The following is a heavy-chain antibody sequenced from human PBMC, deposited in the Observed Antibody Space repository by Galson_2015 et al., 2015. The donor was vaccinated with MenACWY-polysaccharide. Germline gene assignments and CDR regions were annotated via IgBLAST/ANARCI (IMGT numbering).Heavy chain of an antibody. CDR1: GGSIKNYS. D-gene: IGHD3-22*01. CDR3: ATFPYDYDTSGQNRHDGFEI. Sequence: SETLSLTCTVSGGSIKNYSWNWIRMAPGKGLEWIGYVSYRGGSTYNPSLRSRTTMSVDTSKSLLTLKVRSVTSADTAVYYCATFPYDYDTSGQNRHDGFEIWGQGTTVAVSA. V-gene: IGHV4-59*01. J-gene: IGHJ3*02. CDR2: VSYRGGS.